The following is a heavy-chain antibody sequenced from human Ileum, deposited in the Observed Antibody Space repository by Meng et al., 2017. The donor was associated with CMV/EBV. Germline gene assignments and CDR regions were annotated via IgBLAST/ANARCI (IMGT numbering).Heavy chain of an antibody. CDR3: ARHTILTGGRLYDY. V-gene: IGHV1-2*02. J-gene: IGHJ4*02. CDR1: GYTFTDNH. CDR2: INPYSGDT. Sequence: KASGYTFTDNHIHWVRQAPGQGLEWVGWINPYSGDTNSAQKFQGRVTMTRDTSTSTVYMEVSSLRSDDTAIYHCARHTILTGGRLYDYWGQGTLVTVSS. D-gene: IGHD3-9*01.